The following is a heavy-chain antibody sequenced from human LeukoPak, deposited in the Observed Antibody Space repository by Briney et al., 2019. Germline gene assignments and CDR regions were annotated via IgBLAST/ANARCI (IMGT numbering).Heavy chain of an antibody. V-gene: IGHV3-30*18. CDR3: AKASLEHYYDGSGTPYYFYGLDV. CDR2: ISHDGIDK. J-gene: IGHJ6*02. D-gene: IGHD3-22*01. Sequence: GGSLRLSCAASGFTFSTYGIHWVRQAPGKGLEWVAVISHDGIDKHYVDSVRGRFTITRDNTQNTLFLQMNSLRPEDAAVYYCAKASLEHYYDGSGTPYYFYGLDVWGQGTTVTVSS. CDR1: GFTFSTYG.